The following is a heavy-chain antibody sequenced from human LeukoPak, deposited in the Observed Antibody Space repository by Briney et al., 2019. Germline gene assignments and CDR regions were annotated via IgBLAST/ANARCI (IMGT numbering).Heavy chain of an antibody. Sequence: PGGSLRLSCAASGFTFSGYYMSWIRQAPGKGLEWVSAISGSGGSTYYADSVKGRFTISRDNSKNTLYLQMNSLRAEDTAVYYCAKDRRRTYKAVAGRGVDYWGQGTLVTVSS. J-gene: IGHJ4*02. CDR1: GFTFSGYY. CDR3: AKDRRRTYKAVAGRGVDY. CDR2: ISGSGGST. V-gene: IGHV3-23*01. D-gene: IGHD6-19*01.